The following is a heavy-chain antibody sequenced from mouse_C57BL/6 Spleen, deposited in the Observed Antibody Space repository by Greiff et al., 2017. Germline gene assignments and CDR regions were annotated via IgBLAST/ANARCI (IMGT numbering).Heavy chain of an antibody. CDR1: GFSFNTYA. Sequence: EVQLVESGGGLVQPKGSLKLSCAASGFSFNTYAMNWVRQAPGKGLEWVARIRSKSNNYATYYADSVKDRFTISRDDSESMLYLQMNNLTTEDTAMYYCVRQDYYGSSPWFAYWGQGTLVTVSA. CDR3: VRQDYYGSSPWFAY. J-gene: IGHJ3*01. V-gene: IGHV10-1*01. CDR2: IRSKSNNYAT. D-gene: IGHD1-1*01.